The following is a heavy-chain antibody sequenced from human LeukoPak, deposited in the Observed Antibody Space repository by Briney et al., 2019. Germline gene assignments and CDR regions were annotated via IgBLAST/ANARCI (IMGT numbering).Heavy chain of an antibody. CDR2: INPNGGGT. V-gene: IGHV1-2*02. CDR1: GYTFTSYG. CDR3: ARDTCNGGRCFNWFDP. Sequence: GASVKVSCKASGYTFTSYGISWVRQAPGRGLEWMGWINPNGGGTNYAQNFQGRVTMTRDTSISTAYMELSSLRSDDTAVYYCARDTCNGGRCFNWFDPWGQGTLVTVSS. D-gene: IGHD2-15*01. J-gene: IGHJ5*02.